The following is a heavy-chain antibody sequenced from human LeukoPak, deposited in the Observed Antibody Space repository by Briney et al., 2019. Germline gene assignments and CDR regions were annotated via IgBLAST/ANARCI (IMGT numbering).Heavy chain of an antibody. Sequence: SETLSLTCAVYGGSFSGYYWSWIRQPPGKGLEWIGEINHSGSTNYSPSLKSRVIISVDTSKNQFSLKLSSVTAADTAVYYCATHEYNWNYGFQGWFDPWGQGTLVTVSS. CDR2: INHSGST. D-gene: IGHD1-7*01. J-gene: IGHJ5*02. V-gene: IGHV4-34*01. CDR3: ATHEYNWNYGFQGWFDP. CDR1: GGSFSGYY.